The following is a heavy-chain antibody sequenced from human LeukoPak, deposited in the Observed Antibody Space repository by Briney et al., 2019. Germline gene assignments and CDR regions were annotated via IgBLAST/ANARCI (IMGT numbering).Heavy chain of an antibody. J-gene: IGHJ3*02. CDR3: ARASDYGAPRDAFDI. CDR2: IYPRESP. Sequence: SETLSLTCTVSGGSISSYSWSWMRQPAGKGLEWIGRIYPRESPNYNPSLKSRVIMSVDKSKNQFSLKLRSVTAADTAVYYCARASDYGAPRDAFDIWGQGTTVTVSS. CDR1: GGSISSYS. V-gene: IGHV4-4*07. D-gene: IGHD4-17*01.